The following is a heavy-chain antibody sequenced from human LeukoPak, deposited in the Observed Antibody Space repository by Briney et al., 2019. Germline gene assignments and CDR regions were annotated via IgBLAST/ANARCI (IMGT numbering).Heavy chain of an antibody. V-gene: IGHV4-34*01. CDR2: INHSGST. J-gene: IGHJ4*02. CDR3: ARSKWLNYFDY. CDR1: GGSFSGYY. Sequence: SEILSLTCAVYGGSFSGYYWSWIRQPPGKGLEWIGEINHSGSTNYNPSLKSRVTISVDTSKNQFSLKLSSVTAADTAVYYCARSKWLNYFDYWGQGTLVTVSS. D-gene: IGHD3-22*01.